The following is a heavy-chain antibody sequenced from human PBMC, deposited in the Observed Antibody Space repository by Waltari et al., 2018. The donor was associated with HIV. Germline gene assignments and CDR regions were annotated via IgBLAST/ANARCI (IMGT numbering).Heavy chain of an antibody. J-gene: IGHJ5*02. CDR2: INHSGST. Sequence: VQLQQWGAGLLKPSETLSLTCAVYGGSFSGYYWSWIRQPPGKGLEWIGEINHSGSTNYNPSLKSRVTISVDTSKNQFSLRLTSVTAADTAVYSCARSYWGVALLRWGFDPWGQGTLVTVSS. CDR3: ARSYWGVALLRWGFDP. V-gene: IGHV4-34*01. CDR1: GGSFSGYY. D-gene: IGHD3-16*01.